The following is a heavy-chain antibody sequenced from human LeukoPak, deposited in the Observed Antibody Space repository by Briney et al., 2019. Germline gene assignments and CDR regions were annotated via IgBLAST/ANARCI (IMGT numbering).Heavy chain of an antibody. V-gene: IGHV4-39*07. CDR3: AGFLRYFDWFLIDY. Sequence: SETLSLTCTVSGGSISSGSYYWGWIRQPPGKGLEWIGSIYYSGSTYYNPSLKSRVTISVDTSKNQFSLKLSSVTAADTAVYYCAGFLRYFDWFLIDYWGQGTLVTVSS. J-gene: IGHJ4*02. CDR1: GGSISSGSYY. CDR2: IYYSGST. D-gene: IGHD3-9*01.